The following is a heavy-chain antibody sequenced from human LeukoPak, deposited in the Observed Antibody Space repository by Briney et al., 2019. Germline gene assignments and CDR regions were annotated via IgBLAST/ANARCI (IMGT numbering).Heavy chain of an antibody. CDR1: GYTFTVYY. Sequence: ASVTLSCNISGYTFTVYYMHWVRQAPGQGLEWMGWINPNSGGTDYAQNFQARVTMTRDTSISTAYMELSRLRSDDTAVYYCARDGNWGSLRGAFDIWGQGTMVTVSS. CDR3: ARDGNWGSLRGAFDI. CDR2: INPNSGGT. J-gene: IGHJ3*02. D-gene: IGHD7-27*01. V-gene: IGHV1-2*02.